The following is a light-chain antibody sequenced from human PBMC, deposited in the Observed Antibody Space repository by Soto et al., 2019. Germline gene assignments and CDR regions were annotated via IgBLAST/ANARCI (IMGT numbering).Light chain of an antibody. J-gene: IGKJ1*01. CDR1: QSTDTNS. Sequence: EIVLTHSPSTRYVSPGEIATLSCRVSQSTDTNSLAWYQQKPGQAPRLLIYDASNRATGIPARFSGSGSGTDFTLTISSLEPEDFAVYYCQQRSNWPPWTFGQGPKVDI. CDR3: QQRSNWPPWT. V-gene: IGKV3-11*01. CDR2: DAS.